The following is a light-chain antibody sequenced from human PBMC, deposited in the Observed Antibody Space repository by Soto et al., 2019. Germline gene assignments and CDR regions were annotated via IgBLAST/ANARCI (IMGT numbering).Light chain of an antibody. CDR3: QKYDGAPLT. CDR2: AAS. J-gene: IGKJ4*01. CDR1: QDINIY. V-gene: IGKV1-27*01. Sequence: EIQMTQSPSSLSASVGDRVTITCRAGQDINIYLAWYQQKPGKVPKLLISAASTLQSGVPSRFSGSGSGTDFTLTISSLQPEDVATYYCQKYDGAPLTFGGGTNVEIK.